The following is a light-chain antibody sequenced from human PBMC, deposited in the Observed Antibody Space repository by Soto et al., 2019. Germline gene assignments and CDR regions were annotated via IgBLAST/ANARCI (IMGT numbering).Light chain of an antibody. J-gene: IGKJ4*01. CDR1: QNVKSY. CDR3: QQRINWPPLT. Sequence: EIVLTQSPATLSLSPGERATLSCRASQNVKSYLAWYQQKPGQPPRLLIYDASTRATGIPARFSGSGSGTYFTLTISSLEPEDFAVYYCQQRINWPPLTFGGGTKVEIK. V-gene: IGKV3-11*01. CDR2: DAS.